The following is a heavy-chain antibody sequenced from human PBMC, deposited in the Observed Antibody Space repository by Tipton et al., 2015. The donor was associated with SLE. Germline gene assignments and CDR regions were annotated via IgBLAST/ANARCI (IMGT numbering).Heavy chain of an antibody. V-gene: IGHV4-59*01. CDR3: ARGVAARGDY. CDR1: GGSINSYY. J-gene: IGHJ4*02. D-gene: IGHD6-6*01. CDR2: IYYTGST. Sequence: TLSLTCTVSGGSINSYYWSWIRQPPGKGLEWIGYIYYTGSTNYNPSLKSRVTISVDTSKNQFSLNLSSVTAADTAVYYCARGVAARGDYWAQGTMVTVST.